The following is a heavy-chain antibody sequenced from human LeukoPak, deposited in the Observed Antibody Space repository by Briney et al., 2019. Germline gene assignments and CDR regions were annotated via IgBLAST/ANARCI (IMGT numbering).Heavy chain of an antibody. J-gene: IGHJ5*02. Sequence: GESLKISCKGSGYSFTNYWIGWVRQMPGKGLEWLGIIYPGDSDTRYSPSFQGQVTISVDKSISTAYLQWSSLKASDTAMYYCARHASYCSSTSCLAWFDPWGQGTLVTVSS. CDR3: ARHASYCSSTSCLAWFDP. D-gene: IGHD2-2*01. CDR1: GYSFTNYW. V-gene: IGHV5-51*01. CDR2: IYPGDSDT.